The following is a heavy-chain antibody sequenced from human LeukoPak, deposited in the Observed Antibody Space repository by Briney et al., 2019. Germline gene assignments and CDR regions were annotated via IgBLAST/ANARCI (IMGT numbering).Heavy chain of an antibody. Sequence: GGSLRLSCAASGFTFSSNAMSWVRQAPGKGLEWVSAISGSGYSAYYADSVKGRFTISRDNSKNTLYLQMNSLRAEDTAVYYCAKDGTIAAAGTFDYWGQGTLVTVSS. V-gene: IGHV3-23*01. CDR3: AKDGTIAAAGTFDY. D-gene: IGHD6-13*01. CDR2: ISGSGYSA. CDR1: GFTFSSNA. J-gene: IGHJ4*02.